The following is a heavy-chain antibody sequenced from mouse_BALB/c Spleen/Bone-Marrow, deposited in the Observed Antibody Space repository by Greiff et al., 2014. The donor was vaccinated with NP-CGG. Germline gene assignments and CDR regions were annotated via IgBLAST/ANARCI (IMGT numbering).Heavy chain of an antibody. Sequence: QVQLQQPEPELVRPGASVKISCKASGYEFSDSWMNWVKQRPGQGLEWIGRIYPGDGDSIYNGKFKGKATLTSDKFSSTAYMQLSSLTSVDSAVYFCARSLSVVTPMDYWGQGTSVTVSS. CDR3: ARSLSVVTPMDY. CDR2: IYPGDGDS. J-gene: IGHJ4*01. D-gene: IGHD1-1*01. V-gene: IGHV1-82*01. CDR1: GYEFSDSW.